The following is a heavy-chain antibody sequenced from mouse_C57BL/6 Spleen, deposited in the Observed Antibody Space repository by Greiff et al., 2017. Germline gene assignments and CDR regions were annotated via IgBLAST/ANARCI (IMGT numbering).Heavy chain of an antibody. CDR3: ARRLGDY. V-gene: IGHV1-61*01. D-gene: IGHD3-3*01. CDR2: IYPSDSET. CDR1: GYTFTSYW. Sequence: QVQLKQPGAELVRPGSSVKLSCKASGYTFTSYWMDWVKQRPGQGLEWIGNIYPSDSETHYNQKFKDKATLTVDKSSSTAYMQLSSLTSEDSAIYYGARRLGDYWGQGTTLTVSS. J-gene: IGHJ2*01.